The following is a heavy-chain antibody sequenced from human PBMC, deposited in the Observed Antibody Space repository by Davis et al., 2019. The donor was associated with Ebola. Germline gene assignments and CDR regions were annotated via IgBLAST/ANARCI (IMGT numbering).Heavy chain of an antibody. CDR1: GLTFSDTY. V-gene: IGHV3-11*01. D-gene: IGHD6-13*01. Sequence: GESLKISCAAFGLTFSDTYMSWIRQAPGKGLEWVSYISGSGHTMYYADSVKGRFTISRDNGKDSLYLQMNSLRAEDTAVYYCATQAAAELWGQGTLVTVSS. CDR3: ATQAAAEL. J-gene: IGHJ4*02. CDR2: ISGSGHTM.